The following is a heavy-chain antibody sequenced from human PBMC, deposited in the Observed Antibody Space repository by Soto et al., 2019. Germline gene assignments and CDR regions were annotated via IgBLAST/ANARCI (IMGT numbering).Heavy chain of an antibody. CDR2: IIPIFGTA. V-gene: IGHV1-69*13. CDR3: AGHSNRNYGLYYFDY. J-gene: IGHJ4*02. CDR1: GGTFSSYA. D-gene: IGHD4-4*01. Sequence: SVKVSCKASGGTFSSYAISWVRQAPGQGLEWMGGIIPIFGTANYAQKFQGRVTITADESTSTAYMELSSLRSEDTAVYYCAGHSNRNYGLYYFDYWGLGALVTVSS.